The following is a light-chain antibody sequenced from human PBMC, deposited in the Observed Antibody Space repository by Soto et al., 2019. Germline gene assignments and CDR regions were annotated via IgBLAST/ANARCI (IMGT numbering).Light chain of an antibody. V-gene: IGKV3-20*01. CDR1: QSVISSY. CDR2: GTF. CDR3: QQYGSSSWT. J-gene: IGKJ1*01. Sequence: IVLTQSPGTLSLSPGERATLSCRASQSVISSYLAWYQQKPGQAPRLLIYGTFNRATGIPDRFSGSGSGTDFSLTICRLEPEDFAVYYCQQYGSSSWTFGQGIKVEIK.